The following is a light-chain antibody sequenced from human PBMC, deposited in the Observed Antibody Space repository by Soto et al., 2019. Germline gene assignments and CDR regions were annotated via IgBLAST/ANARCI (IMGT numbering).Light chain of an antibody. V-gene: IGKV3-15*01. J-gene: IGKJ4*01. CDR1: QTISND. CDR3: QQNNKWPPVT. CDR2: GAS. Sequence: EVVMTQSPATVSVSPGEGVTLSCRASQTISNDLAWYQQKPGQAPRLLIYGASTRATGVPARFSGGGSGTEFTLTISSLQYEDFAVYYCQQNNKWPPVTFGGGTKVEIK.